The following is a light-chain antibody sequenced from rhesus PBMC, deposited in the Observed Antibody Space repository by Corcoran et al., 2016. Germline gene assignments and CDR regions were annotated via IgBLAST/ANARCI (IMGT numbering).Light chain of an antibody. V-gene: IGKV1-32*02. CDR1: QGIPSY. CDR3: QQGNSDPPT. CDR2: YAN. J-gene: IGKJ1*01. Sequence: DFQMSQSPSSLSASVGDRVTITCRASQGIPSYLNWYQQKPGKAPKLLIYYANSLASGVPARCSCSGSGTDFTLTISSLQPEDFATYYCQQGNSDPPTFGQGTKVEIK.